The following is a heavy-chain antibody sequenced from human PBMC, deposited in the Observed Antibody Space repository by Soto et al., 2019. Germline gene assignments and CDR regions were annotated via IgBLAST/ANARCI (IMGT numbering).Heavy chain of an antibody. CDR1: GGSISSGGYS. CDR2: IYHSGST. V-gene: IGHV4-30-2*01. J-gene: IGHJ4*02. CDR3: ARGVLSYDFWSGYYNHNEPFDY. Sequence: QLQLQESGSGLVKPSQTLSLTCAVSGGSISSGGYSWSWIRQPPGKGLEWIGYIYHSGSTYYNPSLKSRVTISVDRSKNQFSLKLSSVTAADTAVYYCARGVLSYDFWSGYYNHNEPFDYWGQGTLVTVSS. D-gene: IGHD3-3*01.